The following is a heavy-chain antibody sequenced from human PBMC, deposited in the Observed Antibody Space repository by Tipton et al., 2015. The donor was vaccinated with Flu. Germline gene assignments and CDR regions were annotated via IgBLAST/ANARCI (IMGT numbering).Heavy chain of an antibody. CDR2: IYYSGST. D-gene: IGHD3-10*01. V-gene: IGHV4-39*07. CDR3: ARDRGGDYFDY. J-gene: IGHJ4*02. Sequence: TLFLTCTVSGGSISSSSYYWGWIRQPPGKGLEWIGSIYYSGSTYYNPSLKSRVTISVDTSKNQFSLKLSSVTAADTAVYYCARDRGGDYFDYWGQGTLVTVSS. CDR1: GGSISSSSYY.